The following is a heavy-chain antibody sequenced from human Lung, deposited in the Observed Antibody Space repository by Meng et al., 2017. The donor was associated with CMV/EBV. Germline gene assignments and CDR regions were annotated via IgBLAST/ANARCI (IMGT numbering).Heavy chain of an antibody. D-gene: IGHD3-3*01. CDR1: GFTFNKSW. CDR2: INDDGSST. Sequence: SCAASGFTFNKSWIHWVRQAPGKGLVWVSRINDDGSSTTYADSVKGRFTVSRDNAKDTLYLQMSSLRAEDTAVYYCATETFHDFGSGYVPFDYWGQGTLVTVSS. CDR3: ATETFHDFGSGYVPFDY. V-gene: IGHV3-74*01. J-gene: IGHJ4*02.